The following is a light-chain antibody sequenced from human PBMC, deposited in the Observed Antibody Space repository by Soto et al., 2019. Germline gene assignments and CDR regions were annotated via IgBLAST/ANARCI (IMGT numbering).Light chain of an antibody. Sequence: QSALTQPASVSGSPGQSITISCTGTSSDVGSYNLVSWYQQHPGKAPKLMIYEVSKRPSGVSNRFSGSKSGNTASLTISGLQAEDEADYYCCSYAGQAYVFGTGTKLTVL. CDR2: EVS. V-gene: IGLV2-23*02. J-gene: IGLJ1*01. CDR3: CSYAGQAYV. CDR1: SSDVGSYNL.